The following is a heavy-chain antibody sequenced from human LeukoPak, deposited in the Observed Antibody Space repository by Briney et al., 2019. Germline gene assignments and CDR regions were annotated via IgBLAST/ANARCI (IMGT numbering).Heavy chain of an antibody. V-gene: IGHV4-59*01. CDR3: AREGAAYDSSGYNIGDYFDY. J-gene: IGHJ4*02. D-gene: IGHD3-22*01. Sequence: PSETLSLTCTVSGGSISSYYWSWIRQSPGKGLEWIGYISYSGSTNYNPSLKSRVTILLATSKNQFSLRLSSVTAADTAVYYCAREGAAYDSSGYNIGDYFDYWGQGTLVTVSS. CDR1: GGSISSYY. CDR2: ISYSGST.